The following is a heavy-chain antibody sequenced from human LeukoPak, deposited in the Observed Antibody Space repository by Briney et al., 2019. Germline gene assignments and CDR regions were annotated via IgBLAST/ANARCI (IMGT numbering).Heavy chain of an antibody. V-gene: IGHV4-34*01. CDR2: INHSGST. D-gene: IGHD3-10*01. Sequence: SETLSLTCAVYGGSFSGYYWSWIRQPPGKGLEWIGEINHSGSTNYNPSLKSRVTISVDTSKNQFSLKLSSVTAADTAVYYCARVAVTMVRGVIKGNRLFDPWGQGTLVTVSS. CDR3: ARVAVTMVRGVIKGNRLFDP. CDR1: GGSFSGYY. J-gene: IGHJ5*02.